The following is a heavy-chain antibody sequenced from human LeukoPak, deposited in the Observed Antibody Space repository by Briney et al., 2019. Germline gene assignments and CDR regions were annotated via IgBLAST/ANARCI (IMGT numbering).Heavy chain of an antibody. CDR1: GFTFTSYS. D-gene: IGHD4-23*01. CDR2: ISSSSSYI. V-gene: IGHV3-21*01. J-gene: IGHJ5*02. Sequence: GGSLRLSCAASGFTFTSYSMNWVRQAPGKGLEWVSSISSSSSYIYYADSGKGRFTISRDNAKNSLYLQMNSLRAEDTAVYYCARDQDYGGNSAPWGQGTLVTVSP. CDR3: ARDQDYGGNSAP.